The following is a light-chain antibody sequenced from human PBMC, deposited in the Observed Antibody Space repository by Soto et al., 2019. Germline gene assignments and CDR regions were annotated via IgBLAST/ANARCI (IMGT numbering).Light chain of an antibody. Sequence: DIQLTQSPSTLSASIGDRVTITCRASQSIDGWLAWYQQKPGEAPKLLIYKSSTSQPGVPSRFSGSGSGTDFTLTISTLQPGDFATYYCQHYTIPGCTFGQGTKLEIK. J-gene: IGKJ2*02. CDR2: KSS. V-gene: IGKV1-5*03. CDR3: QHYTIPGCT. CDR1: QSIDGW.